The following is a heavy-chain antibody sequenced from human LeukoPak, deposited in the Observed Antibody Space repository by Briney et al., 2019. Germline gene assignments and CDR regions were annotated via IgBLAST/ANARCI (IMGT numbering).Heavy chain of an antibody. Sequence: GGSLRLSCAASGFIFSSYWKTWVRQAPGKGLEWVANIKQDGSDKYYVDSVKGRFAISRDNARNLLYLQINSLRVDDTAVYYCARRVGSTQWSYYLDVWGNGTTVTVSS. CDR2: IKQDGSDK. CDR1: GFIFSSYW. D-gene: IGHD2-8*01. J-gene: IGHJ6*03. CDR3: ARRVGSTQWSYYLDV. V-gene: IGHV3-7*01.